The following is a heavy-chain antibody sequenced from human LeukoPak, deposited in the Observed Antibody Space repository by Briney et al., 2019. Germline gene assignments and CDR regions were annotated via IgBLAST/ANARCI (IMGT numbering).Heavy chain of an antibody. J-gene: IGHJ4*02. CDR3: ARFAVHRRLTVAGQFGLDY. V-gene: IGHV1-8*02. Sequence: ASVKVSCKASGHTFTSYDINWVRQATGQGLEWMGWMNPNSGDITYAQKFQGRVTMTRDTSTSTVYMELSSLRSEDTAVYYCARFAVHRRLTVAGQFGLDYWGQGTLVSVSS. D-gene: IGHD6-19*01. CDR2: MNPNSGDI. CDR1: GHTFTSYD.